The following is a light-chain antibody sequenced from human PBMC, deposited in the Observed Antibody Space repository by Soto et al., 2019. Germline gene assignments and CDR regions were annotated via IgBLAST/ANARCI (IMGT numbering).Light chain of an antibody. CDR3: MQATLWPRT. J-gene: IGKJ1*01. CDR1: QSLVYSAGDTY. V-gene: IGKV2-30*01. Sequence: VVMTQSPLSLPVTLGQPASISCRSSQSLVYSAGDTYLTWFHQRPGQSPRRLIYNVSNRDSGVPDRFSGSGSGTDFTLKISRVEAEDVGVYYCMQATLWPRTSGQGTKVQI. CDR2: NVS.